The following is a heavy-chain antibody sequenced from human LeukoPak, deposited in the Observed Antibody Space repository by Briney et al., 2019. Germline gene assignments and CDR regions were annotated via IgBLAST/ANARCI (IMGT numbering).Heavy chain of an antibody. CDR2: IYYRGST. V-gene: IGHV4-59*08. Sequence: SETLSLTCTVSGGSISGYYCSWIRQPPGEGLEWIGYIYYRGSTNYNSSLKSRVTMSVDTSKNQFSLKLSSVTAADTAVYYCARVGTYYRSLDSWGQGTLVTVSS. CDR3: ARVGTYYRSLDS. CDR1: GGSISGYY. J-gene: IGHJ4*02. D-gene: IGHD3-10*01.